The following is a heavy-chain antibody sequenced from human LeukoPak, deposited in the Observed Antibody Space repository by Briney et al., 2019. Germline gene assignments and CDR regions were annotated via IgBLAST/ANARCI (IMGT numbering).Heavy chain of an antibody. V-gene: IGHV4-4*07. CDR2: IYTSGST. J-gene: IGHJ6*02. Sequence: SETLSLTCTVSGGSISSYYWSWIRQPAGKGLEWIGRIYTSGSTNYNPSLKSRVTMSVDTSKNQFSLKLSSVTAADTAVYYCARRHPYYYDSSGYSPNYYYGMDVWGQGTTVTVSS. D-gene: IGHD3-22*01. CDR3: ARRHPYYYDSSGYSPNYYYGMDV. CDR1: GGSISSYY.